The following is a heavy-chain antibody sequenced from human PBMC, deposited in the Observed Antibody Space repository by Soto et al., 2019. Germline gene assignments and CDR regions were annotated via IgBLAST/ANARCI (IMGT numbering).Heavy chain of an antibody. V-gene: IGHV4-39*01. CDR1: GGSISSSSYY. Sequence: SETLSLTCTVSGGSISSSSYYWGWIRQPPGKGLEWIGSIYYSGSTYYNPSLKSRVTISVDTSKNQVSLKLSSVTAADTAVYYCARLAMSDDFWIAGYYYYMDVWGKGTTVTVSS. D-gene: IGHD3-3*01. CDR3: ARLAMSDDFWIAGYYYYMDV. J-gene: IGHJ6*03. CDR2: IYYSGST.